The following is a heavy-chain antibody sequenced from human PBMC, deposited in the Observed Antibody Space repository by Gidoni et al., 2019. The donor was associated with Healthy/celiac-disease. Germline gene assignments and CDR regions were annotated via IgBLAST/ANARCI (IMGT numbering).Heavy chain of an antibody. CDR3: ARFLGGHSSGYYLDY. V-gene: IGHV3-33*01. D-gene: IGHD3-22*01. CDR1: GFTFSSYG. J-gene: IGHJ4*02. CDR2: IWYDGSNK. Sequence: QVQLVESGGVVDQPGRSLRLTCAASGFTFSSYGMQWVRQAPGKGLECVAVIWYDGSNKYYADSVKGRFTISRDNSKNTLYLQMNSLRAEDTAVYYCARFLGGHSSGYYLDYWGQGTLVTVSS.